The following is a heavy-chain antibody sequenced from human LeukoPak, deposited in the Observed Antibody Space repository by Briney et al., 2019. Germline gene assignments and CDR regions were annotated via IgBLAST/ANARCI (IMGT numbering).Heavy chain of an antibody. V-gene: IGHV3-23*01. CDR1: GLTFGNYG. CDR2: IGGGGYTT. J-gene: IGHJ4*02. CDR3: AEVESSYCRI. D-gene: IGHD3-10*01. Sequence: PGGSLRLSRVASGLTFGNYGMNWVRQAPGKGLEWVSSIGGGGYTTYYAASVRGRFTISRDNSKNSMYLQMSSLRAEDTAIYYCAEVESSYCRIWGQGALVTVSS.